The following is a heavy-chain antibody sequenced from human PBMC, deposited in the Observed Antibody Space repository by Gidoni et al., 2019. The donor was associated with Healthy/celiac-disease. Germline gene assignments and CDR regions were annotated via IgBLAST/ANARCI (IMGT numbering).Heavy chain of an antibody. Sequence: QLQLQESGTGLVKPSETLSLTCTVPGRPMSSRSYYWGWIRQPPGKWLEWLGSIYYSGSTYYNPSLKSRVPISVDTSKNQFSLKLSSVTAADTAVYYCARVATGYSSGWYEYFQHWGQGTLVTVSS. J-gene: IGHJ1*01. D-gene: IGHD6-19*01. CDR2: IYYSGST. CDR1: GRPMSSRSYY. CDR3: ARVATGYSSGWYEYFQH. V-gene: IGHV4-39*07.